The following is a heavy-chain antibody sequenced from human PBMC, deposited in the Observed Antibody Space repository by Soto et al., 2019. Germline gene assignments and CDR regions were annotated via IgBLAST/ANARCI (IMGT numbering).Heavy chain of an antibody. D-gene: IGHD6-19*01. CDR2: TYYRSKWYN. J-gene: IGHJ3*02. CDR1: GDSVSSNSAA. Sequence: PSQTLSLTCVISGDSVSSNSAAWNWIRQSPSRGLEWLGRTYYRSKWYNDYAVSVKSRITINPDTSKNQFSLQLNSVTPEDTAVYYCARDQHSSGWYEGLGAFDIWGQGTMVTVSS. CDR3: ARDQHSSGWYEGLGAFDI. V-gene: IGHV6-1*01.